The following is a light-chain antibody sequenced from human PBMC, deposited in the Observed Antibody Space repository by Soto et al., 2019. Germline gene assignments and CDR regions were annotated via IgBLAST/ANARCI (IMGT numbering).Light chain of an antibody. CDR3: QQRSNWPIT. CDR2: DAS. V-gene: IGKV3-11*01. CDR1: QSISID. J-gene: IGKJ5*01. Sequence: EIVLTQSPVTLSLSPGEGATLSCKASQSISIDLAWYQQKPGQVPRLLIYDASSRATGIPGRFTGSGSGTDFTLTISSLEPEDFAVYYCQQRSNWPITFGQGTRLEI.